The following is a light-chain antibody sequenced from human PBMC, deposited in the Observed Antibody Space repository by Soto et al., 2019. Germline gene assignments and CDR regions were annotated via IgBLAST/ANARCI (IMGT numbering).Light chain of an antibody. CDR2: EVT. Sequence: QSVLTQPASVSGSPGQSITISCTGTSSDIGGYNYVSWYQQYPGKAPNLIIHEVTNRPSGISYRFSGSKSGNTASLTISGLQVEDEADYYCSSFRSGGSRVLFGGGTQLTVL. V-gene: IGLV2-14*01. CDR3: SSFRSGGSRVL. J-gene: IGLJ2*01. CDR1: SSDIGGYNY.